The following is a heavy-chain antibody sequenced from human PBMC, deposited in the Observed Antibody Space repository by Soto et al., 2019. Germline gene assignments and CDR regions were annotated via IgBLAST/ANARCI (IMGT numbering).Heavy chain of an antibody. CDR3: ARGIAAADRGFYFDY. CDR1: GGSISSYY. CDR2: IYTSGST. V-gene: IGHV4-4*07. D-gene: IGHD6-13*01. J-gene: IGHJ4*02. Sequence: QVQLQESGPGLVKPSETLSLTCTVSGGSISSYYWSWIRQPAGQGLEWIGRIYTSGSTNYNPSLKSRGTMSVDTSKNQFSLKLSSVTAADTAVYYCARGIAAADRGFYFDYWGQGTLVTVSS.